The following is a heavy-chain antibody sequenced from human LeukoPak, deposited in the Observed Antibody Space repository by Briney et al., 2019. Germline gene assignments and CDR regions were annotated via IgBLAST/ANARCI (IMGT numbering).Heavy chain of an antibody. V-gene: IGHV3-30*18. D-gene: IGHD6-19*01. CDR1: GFTFSSYG. Sequence: PGGSLRLPCAASGFTFSSYGMHWVRQAPGKGLEWVAVISYDGSNKYYADSVKGRFTIPRDNSKNTLYLQMNSLRAEDTAVYYCAKDSSGRFDYWGQGTLVTVSS. CDR2: ISYDGSNK. CDR3: AKDSSGRFDY. J-gene: IGHJ4*02.